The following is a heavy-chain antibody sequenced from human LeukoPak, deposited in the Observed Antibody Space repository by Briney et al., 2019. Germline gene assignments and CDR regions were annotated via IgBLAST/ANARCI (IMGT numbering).Heavy chain of an antibody. CDR2: IGTTGDT. J-gene: IGHJ4*02. CDR1: GFTFSGYD. D-gene: IGHD6-13*01. V-gene: IGHV3-13*01. CDR3: ARSPSYSSSWYALDS. Sequence: GGSLRLSCEASGFTFSGYDMHWVRQATGKGLEWVSAIGTTGDTYYSDSVRGRFTISKENAKNSLDLQMNSLRAGDTAVYYCARSPSYSSSWYALDSWGQGTLVTVSS.